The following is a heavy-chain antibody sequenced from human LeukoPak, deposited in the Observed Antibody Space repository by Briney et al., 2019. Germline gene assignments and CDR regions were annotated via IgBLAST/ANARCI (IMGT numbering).Heavy chain of an antibody. V-gene: IGHV1-24*01. CDR3: ATGAYCGGDCYHYGMDV. D-gene: IGHD2-21*01. CDR2: FDPEDGET. J-gene: IGHJ6*02. CDR1: GYALTELS. Sequence: ASVKVSCKVSGYALTELSMHWVRQAPGKGLEWMGGFDPEDGETIYAQKFQGRVTMTEDTSTDTAYMELSRLRSEDTAVYYCATGAYCGGDCYHYGMDVWGQGTTVTVSS.